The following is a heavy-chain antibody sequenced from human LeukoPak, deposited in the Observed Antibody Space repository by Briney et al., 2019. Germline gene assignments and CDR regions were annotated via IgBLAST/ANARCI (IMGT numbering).Heavy chain of an antibody. Sequence: SSETLALTCSVSGDSISSGRNYWGWIRQSPGKGLEWIASIYSSGNTHSNPSLKSRVSISVDTSKNQVSLKLYSVTASDAAIYYCARHLSGTTMSHYFDFWGQGTLVTVSS. V-gene: IGHV4-39*01. D-gene: IGHD1-1*01. J-gene: IGHJ4*02. CDR2: IYSSGNT. CDR3: ARHLSGTTMSHYFDF. CDR1: GDSISSGRNY.